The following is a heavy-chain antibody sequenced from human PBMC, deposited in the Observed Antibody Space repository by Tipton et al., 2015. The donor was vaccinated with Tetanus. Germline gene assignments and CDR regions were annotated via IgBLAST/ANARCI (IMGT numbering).Heavy chain of an antibody. CDR2: VWYDGTRK. Sequence: CAASGFTFSTHGMHWVRQAPGKGLEWVALVWYDGTRKYYTESVEGRFTISRDNSKNTLYLQMNSLRDEDTAVYYCARDYGVEIVWFGGSYGMDVWGQGTTVTVSS. J-gene: IGHJ6*02. CDR1: GFTFSTHG. CDR3: ARDYGVEIVWFGGSYGMDV. V-gene: IGHV3-33*01. D-gene: IGHD3-10*01.